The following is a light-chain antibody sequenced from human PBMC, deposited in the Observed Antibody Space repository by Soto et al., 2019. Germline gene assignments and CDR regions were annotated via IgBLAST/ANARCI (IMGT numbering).Light chain of an antibody. CDR2: GAS. CDR1: QSVSSN. V-gene: IGKV3-15*01. J-gene: IGKJ1*01. Sequence: IAMMQSPATLSVSPGERATLSCRASQSVSSNLAWYQQKPGQAPRLLIYGASTRATGIPARFSGSGSGTEFTLTLSSLQSEDFAVYYCQQYNKWPLAFGPGTKVEIK. CDR3: QQYNKWPLA.